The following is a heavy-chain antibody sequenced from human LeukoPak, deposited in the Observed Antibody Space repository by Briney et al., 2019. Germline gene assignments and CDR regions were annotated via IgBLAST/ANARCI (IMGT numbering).Heavy chain of an antibody. Sequence: PGGSLRLSCAASGFTVSSYGMHWVRQAPGKGLEWVAVTSYDGSNKYYADSVKGRFAISRDNSKNTLYLQMSSLRAEDTAVYYCAKVGSLTSRAYYDILSWFDPWGQGTLVTVSS. D-gene: IGHD3-9*01. CDR1: GFTVSSYG. CDR3: AKVGSLTSRAYYDILSWFDP. J-gene: IGHJ5*02. V-gene: IGHV3-30*18. CDR2: TSYDGSNK.